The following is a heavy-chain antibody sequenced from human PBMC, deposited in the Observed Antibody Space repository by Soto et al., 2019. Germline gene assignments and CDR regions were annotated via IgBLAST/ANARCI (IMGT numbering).Heavy chain of an antibody. CDR3: ARRGGRATSMIPAFDY. Sequence: SETLSLTCTVSGGSISSRSYYWDWIRQPPGKGLEWIGYVHYSGSTSYNPSLKSRVTMSVDTSKNQFSLKLTSPTAADTAVYYCARRGGRATSMIPAFDYWGQGALVTVS. V-gene: IGHV4-39*01. CDR1: GGSISSRSYY. J-gene: IGHJ4*02. D-gene: IGHD3-22*01. CDR2: VHYSGST.